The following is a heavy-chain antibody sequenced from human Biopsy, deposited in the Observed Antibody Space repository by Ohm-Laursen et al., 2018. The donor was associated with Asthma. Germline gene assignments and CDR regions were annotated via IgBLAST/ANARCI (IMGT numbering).Heavy chain of an antibody. CDR2: ISYDGSNK. V-gene: IGHV3-30-3*01. J-gene: IGHJ5*02. Sequence: SLRLSCAASGFTFSTYAMHWVRQAPGKGLEWVAVISYDGSNKYYADSVKGRFTISRDNSKNTLYLQMNSLRAEDTAVYYCAKAERYFDWYWFDPWGQGTPVTVSS. CDR1: GFTFSTYA. CDR3: AKAERYFDWYWFDP. D-gene: IGHD3-9*01.